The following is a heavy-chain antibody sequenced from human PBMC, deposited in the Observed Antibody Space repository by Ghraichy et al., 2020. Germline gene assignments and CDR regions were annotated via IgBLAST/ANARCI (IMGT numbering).Heavy chain of an antibody. CDR1: GFTFSSYA. CDR3: VKGRRGYSYGDFDY. V-gene: IGHV3-23*01. D-gene: IGHD5-12*01. Sequence: GGSLRLSCAASGFTFSSYAMNWVRQAPGKGLEWVSAISGSGGSTYYADSVKGRFTISRDNSKNTLYLQMNSLRVEDTAVYYCVKGRRGYSYGDFDYWGQGTLVTVSS. CDR2: ISGSGGST. J-gene: IGHJ4*02.